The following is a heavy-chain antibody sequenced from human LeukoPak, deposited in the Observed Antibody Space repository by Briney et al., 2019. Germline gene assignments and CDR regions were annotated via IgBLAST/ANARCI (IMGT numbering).Heavy chain of an antibody. CDR3: AGSHFTVYCFDS. J-gene: IGHJ4*02. CDR1: GFSFTNYA. V-gene: IGHV3-30*04. Sequence: PGGSLRLSCAASGFSFTNYAMHWVRQAPGKGLEWVAVISYDGRNKYYADSVKGRFTISRDNDKNSLYLQMNSLRDEDTAVYYCAGSHFTVYCFDSWGQGTPVTVSS. CDR2: ISYDGRNK. D-gene: IGHD2/OR15-2a*01.